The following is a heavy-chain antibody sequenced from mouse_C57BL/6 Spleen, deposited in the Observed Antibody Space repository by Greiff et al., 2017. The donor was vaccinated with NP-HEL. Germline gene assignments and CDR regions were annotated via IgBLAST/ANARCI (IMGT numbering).Heavy chain of an antibody. V-gene: IGHV5-17*01. Sequence: EVKLVESGGGLVKPGGSLKLSCAASGFTFSDYGMHWVRQAPEKGLEWVAYISSGSSTIYYADTVKGRFTISRDNAKNTLFLQMTSLRSEDTAMYYCANGYPGGDWGQGTTLTVSS. CDR2: ISSGSSTI. CDR3: ANGYPGGD. CDR1: GFTFSDYG. J-gene: IGHJ2*01. D-gene: IGHD2-2*01.